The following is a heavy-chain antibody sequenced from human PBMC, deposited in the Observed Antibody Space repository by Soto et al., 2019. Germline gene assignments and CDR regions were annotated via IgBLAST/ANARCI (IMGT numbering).Heavy chain of an antibody. J-gene: IGHJ1*01. Sequence: GGSLRLSCAASGFTFSSYGMHWVRQAPGKGLEWVAVIWYDGSNKYYADSVKGRFTISRDNSKNTLYLQMNSLRAEDTAVYYCARDEAYYDSSGYLPGYFQHWGQGTLVTVSS. CDR3: ARDEAYYDSSGYLPGYFQH. CDR2: IWYDGSNK. V-gene: IGHV3-33*01. D-gene: IGHD3-22*01. CDR1: GFTFSSYG.